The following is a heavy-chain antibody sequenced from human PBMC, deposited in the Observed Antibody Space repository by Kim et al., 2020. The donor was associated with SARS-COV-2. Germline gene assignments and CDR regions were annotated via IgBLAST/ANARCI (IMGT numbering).Heavy chain of an antibody. Sequence: PPTTSRVTISVDTAKNQFSLKLSSVTAADTAVYYCARPRYGDYGTTYFDYWGQGTLVTVSS. CDR3: ARPRYGDYGTTYFDY. V-gene: IGHV4-39*01. D-gene: IGHD4-17*01. J-gene: IGHJ4*02.